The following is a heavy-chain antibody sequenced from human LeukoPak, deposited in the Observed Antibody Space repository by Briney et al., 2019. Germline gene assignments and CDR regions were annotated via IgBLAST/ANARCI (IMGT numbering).Heavy chain of an antibody. CDR3: ARGPNSNWSGLDF. CDR1: GFSFSGHW. D-gene: IGHD6-6*01. J-gene: IGHJ4*02. V-gene: IGHV3-74*01. CDR2: ISPTGSTT. Sequence: HTGGSLRLPCTASGFSFSGHWMHWARQLPGKGLVWVSRISPTGSTTGYADSVKGRFTVSRDNAKNTLYLQVNNLRAEDTAVYYCARGPNSNWSGLDFWGQGTLLTVSS.